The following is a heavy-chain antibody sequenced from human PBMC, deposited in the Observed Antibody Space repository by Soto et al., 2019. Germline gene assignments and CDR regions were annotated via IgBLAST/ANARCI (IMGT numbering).Heavy chain of an antibody. Sequence: GESLKISCKGSGYSFTSYWISWVRQMPGKGLEWMGRIDPSDSYTNYSPSFQGHVTISADKSISTAYLQWSSLKASDTAMYYCARLYAYYDSSGYYYYFDYWGQGTLVTGSS. J-gene: IGHJ4*02. CDR2: IDPSDSYT. CDR3: ARLYAYYDSSGYYYYFDY. V-gene: IGHV5-10-1*01. D-gene: IGHD3-22*01. CDR1: GYSFTSYW.